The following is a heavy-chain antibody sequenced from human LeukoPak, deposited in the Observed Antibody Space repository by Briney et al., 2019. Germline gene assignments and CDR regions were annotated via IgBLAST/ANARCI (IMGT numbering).Heavy chain of an antibody. CDR1: GFTFSSYA. J-gene: IGHJ4*02. Sequence: GGSLRLSCAASGFTFSSYAMSWVRQAPGKGLEWVSTISTSVGSTSYADSVKGRFTISRDNSKNTLSLQMNSLRAEDTAVYYCARDYRGYCTSISCYGGDYWGQGTLVTVSS. D-gene: IGHD2-2*01. CDR2: ISTSVGST. CDR3: ARDYRGYCTSISCYGGDY. V-gene: IGHV3-23*01.